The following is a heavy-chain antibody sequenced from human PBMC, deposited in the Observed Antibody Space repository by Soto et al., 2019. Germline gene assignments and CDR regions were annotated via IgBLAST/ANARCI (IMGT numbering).Heavy chain of an antibody. V-gene: IGHV3-23*01. CDR2: ISGSGGST. CDR1: GFTFSSYA. CDR3: AAASGITMVRVLSH. J-gene: IGHJ4*02. D-gene: IGHD3-10*01. Sequence: EVQLLESGGGLVQPGGSLRLSCAASGFTFSSYAMSWVRQAPGKGLEWVSAISGSGGSTYYADSVKGRFTISRDNSKNTLYVQMNSLRAEDTAVYYCAAASGITMVRVLSHWGQGTLVTVSS.